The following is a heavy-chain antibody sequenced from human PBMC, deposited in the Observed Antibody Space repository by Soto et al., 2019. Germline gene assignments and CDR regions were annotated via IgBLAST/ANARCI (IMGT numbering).Heavy chain of an antibody. CDR2: IYWDDDK. V-gene: IGHV2-5*02. CDR3: AHRLVDCSSTSCYANSEAFDI. J-gene: IGHJ3*02. Sequence: QITLKESGPTLVKPTQPLTLTCTFSGFSLSTSGVGVGWIRQPPGKALEWLALIYWDDDKRYSPSLKSRLTITKDTSKNQVVLTITNMDPVDTATYYCAHRLVDCSSTSCYANSEAFDIWGQGTMVTVSS. CDR1: GFSLSTSGVG. D-gene: IGHD2-2*01.